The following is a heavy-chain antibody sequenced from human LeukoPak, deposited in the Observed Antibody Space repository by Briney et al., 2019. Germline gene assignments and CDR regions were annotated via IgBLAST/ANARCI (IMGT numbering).Heavy chain of an antibody. D-gene: IGHD6-13*01. V-gene: IGHV3-30*18. CDR3: AKDAVAAAESYYYYGMDV. CDR1: GFTFSSYG. Sequence: PGGSLRLSCAASGFTFSSYGMHWVRQAPGKGLEWVAVISYDGSNKYYADSVKGRFTISRDNSKNTLYLQMNSLRAEDTAVYYCAKDAVAAAESYYYYGMDVWGQGTTVTVSS. J-gene: IGHJ6*02. CDR2: ISYDGSNK.